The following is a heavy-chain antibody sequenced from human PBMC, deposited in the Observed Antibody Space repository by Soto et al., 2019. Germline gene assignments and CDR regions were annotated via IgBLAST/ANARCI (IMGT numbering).Heavy chain of an antibody. V-gene: IGHV3-11*01. Sequence: QVQLVESGGGLVKPGGSLRLSCAASGFTFSDYYMSWIRQAPGKGLEWVSYISSSGSTIYYADSVKGRFTISRDNDKHSMYLQMNSMRAEDTDVYYCARDRTSGVWYNDYYYYCMDVGGKGTTVTVSS. D-gene: IGHD2-8*01. J-gene: IGHJ6*04. CDR3: ARDRTSGVWYNDYYYYCMDV. CDR1: GFTFSDYY. CDR2: ISSSGSTI.